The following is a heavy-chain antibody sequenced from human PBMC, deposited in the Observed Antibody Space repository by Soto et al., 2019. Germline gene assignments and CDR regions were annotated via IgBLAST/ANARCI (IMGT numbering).Heavy chain of an antibody. CDR3: AKDSQSVSVSAARVYGMDV. CDR2: LSDSGGHT. D-gene: IGHD2-2*01. CDR1: GFTFSSYT. Sequence: GGSLRLSCVGSGFTFSSYTMTWVRQAPGKGLEWVSTLSDSGGHTYYADSVKGRFTISRDNPKNTLYLQMNSLRAEDTAVYYCAKDSQSVSVSAARVYGMDVWGQGTTVTVSS. J-gene: IGHJ6*02. V-gene: IGHV3-23*01.